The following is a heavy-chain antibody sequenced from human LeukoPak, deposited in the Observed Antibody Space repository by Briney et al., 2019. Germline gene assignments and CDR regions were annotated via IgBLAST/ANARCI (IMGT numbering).Heavy chain of an antibody. J-gene: IGHJ4*02. V-gene: IGHV3-23*01. CDR2: ISGSGGST. CDR1: EFTFSSCA. D-gene: IGHD5-24*01. Sequence: PGGSLRLSCAAFEFTFSSCAMSWVRQAPGEGLEWVSVISGSGGSTYYADSVKGRFTISRDNSKNTPYLQMNSLRAEDTAVYYCAKARGRDGYKDELDYWGQGTLVTVSS. CDR3: AKARGRDGYKDELDY.